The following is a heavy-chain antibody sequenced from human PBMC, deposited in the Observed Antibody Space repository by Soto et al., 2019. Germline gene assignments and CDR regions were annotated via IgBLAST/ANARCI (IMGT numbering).Heavy chain of an antibody. CDR3: ARRGYCSSTSCYGGTWRYYYYMDV. CDR2: IYYSGST. D-gene: IGHD2-2*03. V-gene: IGHV4-59*08. CDR1: GGSISSYY. Sequence: PSETLSLTCTVSGGSISSYYWSWIRQPPGKGLEWIGYIYYSGSTNYNPSLKSRVTISVDTSKNQFSLKLSSVTAADTAVYYCARRGYCSSTSCYGGTWRYYYYMDVWGKGTTVTVS. J-gene: IGHJ6*03.